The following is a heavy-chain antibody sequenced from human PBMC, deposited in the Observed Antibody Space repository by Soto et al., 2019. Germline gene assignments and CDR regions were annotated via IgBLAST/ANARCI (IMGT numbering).Heavy chain of an antibody. V-gene: IGHV1-3*01. CDR3: ARRRTLYYYYYMDV. Sequence: ASVKVSCKASGYTFTSYAMHWVRQAPGQRLEWMGWINAGNGNTKYSQKFQGRVTITRDTSASTAYMELSSLRSEDTAVYYCARRRTLYYYYYMDVWGKGTTVTVSS. J-gene: IGHJ6*03. CDR2: INAGNGNT. CDR1: GYTFTSYA.